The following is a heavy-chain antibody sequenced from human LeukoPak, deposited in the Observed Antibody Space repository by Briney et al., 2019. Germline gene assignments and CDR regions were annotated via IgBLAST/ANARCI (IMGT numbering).Heavy chain of an antibody. D-gene: IGHD1-26*01. Sequence: GASVKVSCKASGYTFTNSYMHWVRQTPGQGLEWMGIINPDSGSTTHANKFRGRVAITTDMSTATVYMELSSLTHEDTAVYYCARVGATWFTNAFDIWGQGTMVTVSS. J-gene: IGHJ3*02. CDR2: INPDSGST. V-gene: IGHV1-46*01. CDR1: GYTFTNSY. CDR3: ARVGATWFTNAFDI.